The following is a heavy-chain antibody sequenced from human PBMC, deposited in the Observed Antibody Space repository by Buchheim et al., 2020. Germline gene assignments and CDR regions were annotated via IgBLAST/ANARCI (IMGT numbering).Heavy chain of an antibody. CDR1: GFTFKKYG. Sequence: VQLVESGGGLVQPGGSLRLSCAASGFTFKKYGMHWVRQAPGKGPEWVAVNWHGGDVKDYAGFVEGRFTVSRDNSKNTLYLQLNSLTVKDTAVYYCARDPGADAPIDHWGQGTL. CDR2: NWHGGDVK. V-gene: IGHV3-33*01. J-gene: IGHJ1*01. D-gene: IGHD3-9*01. CDR3: ARDPGADAPIDH.